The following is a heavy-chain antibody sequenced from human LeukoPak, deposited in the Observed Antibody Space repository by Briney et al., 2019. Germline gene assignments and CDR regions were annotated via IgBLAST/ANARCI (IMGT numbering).Heavy chain of an antibody. CDR1: GYTFTAYY. CDR2: IKSDSGSS. CDR3: ARARVPIAVAGLYYFDY. J-gene: IGHJ4*02. Sequence: GASVKVSCKASGYTFTAYYIHWLRQAPGQGPEWMGWIKSDSGSSHYAQKFQGRVTMTRDTSSNSAYMDLTRLKSDDTAVYYCARARVPIAVAGLYYFDYWGQGALVTVSS. D-gene: IGHD6-19*01. V-gene: IGHV1-2*02.